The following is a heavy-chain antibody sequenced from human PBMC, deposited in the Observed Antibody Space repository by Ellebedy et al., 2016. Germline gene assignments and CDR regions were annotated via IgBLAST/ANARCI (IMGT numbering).Heavy chain of an antibody. V-gene: IGHV1-8*01. CDR3: TRWGVPAGMDY. J-gene: IGHJ4*02. CDR2: MNPNTGEA. D-gene: IGHD2-2*01. CDR1: GYSFSSYD. Sequence: ASVKVSXKTSGYSFSSYDINWLRQATGRGLEWLGWMNPNTGEATAAQNFQDRVTMNRNSSLRTAYLELSSLTFDDTAMYYCTRWGVPAGMDYWGQGTLVTVSS.